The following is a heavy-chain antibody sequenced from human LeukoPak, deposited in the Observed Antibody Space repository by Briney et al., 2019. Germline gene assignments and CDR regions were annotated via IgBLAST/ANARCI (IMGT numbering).Heavy chain of an antibody. V-gene: IGHV4-59*08. Sequence: SETLSLTCTVSGDSISSYWWSWIRQSPGKGLEWIGYIHYSGSTKYNPSFKSRVTISVDTSRNQFSLKLTSVTAADTAVYYCAKVSDRDSSGYYWGFEYWGQGTLVTVSS. D-gene: IGHD3-22*01. CDR2: IHYSGST. CDR3: AKVSDRDSSGYYWGFEY. CDR1: GDSISSYW. J-gene: IGHJ4*02.